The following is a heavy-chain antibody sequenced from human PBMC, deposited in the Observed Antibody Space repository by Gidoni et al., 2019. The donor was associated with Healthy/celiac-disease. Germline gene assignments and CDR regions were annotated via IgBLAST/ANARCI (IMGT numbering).Heavy chain of an antibody. Sequence: QVQLQESGPGLVKPSETLSITCPVAGYSISSGYDWGWLRQPPGKGLEWMGSIYHSGSTYYNPSLKSRVTISVDTSKNQFSLKLSSVTAADTAVDDCARVAVAGTDNWFDPWGQGTLVTVSS. CDR1: GYSISSGYD. CDR2: IYHSGST. D-gene: IGHD6-19*01. V-gene: IGHV4-38-2*02. J-gene: IGHJ5*02. CDR3: ARVAVAGTDNWFDP.